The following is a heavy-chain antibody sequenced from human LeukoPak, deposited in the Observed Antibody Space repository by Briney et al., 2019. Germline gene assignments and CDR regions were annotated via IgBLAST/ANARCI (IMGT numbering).Heavy chain of an antibody. CDR2: ISAYNGNT. CDR1: GYIFINYD. J-gene: IGHJ3*02. D-gene: IGHD2-21*02. Sequence: ASVKVSCKASGYIFINYDISWGRQAPGQGLEWMGWISAYNGNTTYAQKLQGRVTMTTDTSTSTAYMELRSVRSDDTAVYYCARDIGSRRAVTAALDIWGQGTMVTVSS. CDR3: ARDIGSRRAVTAALDI. V-gene: IGHV1-18*01.